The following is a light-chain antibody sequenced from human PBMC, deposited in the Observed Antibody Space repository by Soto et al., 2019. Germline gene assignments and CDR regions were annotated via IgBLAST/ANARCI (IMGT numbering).Light chain of an antibody. CDR1: QTVINNY. CDR2: DAS. V-gene: IGKV3-20*01. CDR3: QQFSSYPLT. Sequence: EFVLTQSPGTLSLSPGERATLSCTASQTVINNYLAWYQQKPGQAPRLLIYDASSRATGIPDRFSGGGSGTDFTLTISRLEPEDFAVYYCQQFSSYPLTFGGGTKVDIK. J-gene: IGKJ4*01.